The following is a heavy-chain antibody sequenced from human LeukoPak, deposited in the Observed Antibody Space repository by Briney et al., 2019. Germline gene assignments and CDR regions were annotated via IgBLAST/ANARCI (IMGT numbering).Heavy chain of an antibody. CDR1: GGSMSSGGYY. J-gene: IGHJ4*02. CDR2: IYYSGST. CDR3: ARSCPDYYDSSGYRPFDY. Sequence: SETLSLTCTVSGGSMSSGGYYWSWIRQHPGKGLEWIGYIYYSGSTYYNPSLKSRVTISVDTSKNQFSLKLSSVTAADTAVYYCARSCPDYYDSSGYRPFDYWGQGTLVTVSS. D-gene: IGHD3-22*01. V-gene: IGHV4-31*03.